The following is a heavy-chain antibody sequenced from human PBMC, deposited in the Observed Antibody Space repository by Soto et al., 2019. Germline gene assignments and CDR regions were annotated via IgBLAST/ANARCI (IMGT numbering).Heavy chain of an antibody. J-gene: IGHJ4*02. Sequence: EVQLVESGGGLVKAGESLRVSCAASGFTFSNAWMSWVRQAPGKGLEWVGRIKSKTNGWTTDYAAPVNGRFSISRDDSKNTLYLQTNSLKTEDTAVYYCTTDDPINRDWGQGTLVAVSS. V-gene: IGHV3-15*01. CDR2: IKSKTNGWTT. CDR1: GFTFSNAW. CDR3: TTDDPINRD.